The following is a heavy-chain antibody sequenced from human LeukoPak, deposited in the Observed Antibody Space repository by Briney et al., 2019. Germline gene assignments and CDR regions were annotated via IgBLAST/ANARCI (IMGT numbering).Heavy chain of an antibody. J-gene: IGHJ2*01. Sequence: GGSLRLSCAASGFTFRSYAMQWVRQAPGKGLEWVSYITYNSGTIFYADSVKGRFTISRDNAKDSLYLQMSSLRDEDTAVYYCARPRTAWSSHWYFEVWGRGTLVIVSS. D-gene: IGHD1-1*01. CDR2: ITYNSGTI. V-gene: IGHV3-48*02. CDR3: ARPRTAWSSHWYFEV. CDR1: GFTFRSYA.